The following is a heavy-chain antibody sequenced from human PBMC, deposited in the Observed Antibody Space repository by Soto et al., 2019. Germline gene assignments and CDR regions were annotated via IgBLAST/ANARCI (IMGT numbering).Heavy chain of an antibody. CDR2: VYYTGST. CDR3: ARGRTVRNYADDSSDYFYFFDY. J-gene: IGHJ4*02. Sequence: SETLSLIXTVSGDSISTFYWGWMRQSPGKELEWIGYVYYTGSTNYNPSLKSRVTISVDRSKNQFSLKLTSANAADTAVYYCARGRTVRNYADDSSDYFYFFDYWGQGTQVTVSS. D-gene: IGHD3-22*01. V-gene: IGHV4-59*01. CDR1: GDSISTFY.